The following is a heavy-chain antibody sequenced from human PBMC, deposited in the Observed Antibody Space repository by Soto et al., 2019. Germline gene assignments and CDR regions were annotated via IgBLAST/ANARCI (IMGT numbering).Heavy chain of an antibody. CDR2: IYPGDSDT. CDR3: ARVKYYYDSSGTRDYYYYGMDV. V-gene: IGHV5-51*01. Sequence: GESLKISCKGSGYSFTSYWIGWVRQMPGKGLEWMGIIYPGDSDTRYSPSFQGQVTISADKSISTAYLQWSSLKASDTAMYYCARVKYYYDSSGTRDYYYYGMDVWGQGTTVTVSS. CDR1: GYSFTSYW. D-gene: IGHD3-22*01. J-gene: IGHJ6*02.